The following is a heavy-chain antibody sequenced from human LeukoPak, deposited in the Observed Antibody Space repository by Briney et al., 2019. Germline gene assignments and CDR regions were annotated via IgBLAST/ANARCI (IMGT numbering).Heavy chain of an antibody. V-gene: IGHV4-59*08. Sequence: SETLSLTCAVSGGSINSHYWSWIRQPPGKGLEWIGDIYYKGSTNYNPSLKSRVTISVDTSKNHLSLKLTSVLAADTAIYYCVRRDNTGWNYFDYWGQGILVTVSS. D-gene: IGHD6-19*01. CDR1: GGSINSHY. CDR2: IYYKGST. J-gene: IGHJ4*02. CDR3: VRRDNTGWNYFDY.